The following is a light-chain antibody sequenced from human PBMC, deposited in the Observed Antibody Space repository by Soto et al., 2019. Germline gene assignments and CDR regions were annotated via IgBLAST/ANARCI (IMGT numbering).Light chain of an antibody. CDR1: QSVSSNY. J-gene: IGKJ1*01. CDR3: QQYGDSPWT. V-gene: IGKV3-20*01. CDR2: GAS. Sequence: ESAVTQSPGTLHLSPGVRTTLSCRASQSVSSNYLAWYQQKVGQAPRLFIYGASIRATGIPDSFSGSGSGTYFSLNISILEPEGSVVYYCQQYGDSPWTFGEGTKVEIK.